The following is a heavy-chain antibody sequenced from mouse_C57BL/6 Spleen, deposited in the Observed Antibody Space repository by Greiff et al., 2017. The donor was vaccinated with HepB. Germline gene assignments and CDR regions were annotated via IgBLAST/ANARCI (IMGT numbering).Heavy chain of an antibody. Sequence: VQLQQSGPELVKPGDSVKIPCKASGYTFTDYNMDWVKQSHGKSLEWIGDINPNNGGTIYNQKFKGKATLTVDKSSSTAYMELRSLTSEDTAVYYCARGNYGGAMDYWGQGTSVTVSS. CDR1: GYTFTDYN. CDR3: ARGNYGGAMDY. D-gene: IGHD2-4*01. J-gene: IGHJ4*01. CDR2: INPNNGGT. V-gene: IGHV1-18*01.